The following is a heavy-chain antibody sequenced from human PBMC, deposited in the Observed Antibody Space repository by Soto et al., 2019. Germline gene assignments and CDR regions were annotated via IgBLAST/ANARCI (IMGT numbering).Heavy chain of an antibody. V-gene: IGHV1-46*03. CDR1: GYTFTSYY. CDR3: ARGGEWGSSTSSWFDP. Sequence: QVQLVQSGAEVKKPGASVKVSCKASGYTFTSYYMHWVRQAPGQGLEWMGIINPSGGSTSYAQKFQGRVTMTRDTSTSTVYMELSSLRSEDTAVYYCARGGEWGSSTSSWFDPWGQGTLVTVSS. J-gene: IGHJ5*02. CDR2: INPSGGST. D-gene: IGHD2-2*01.